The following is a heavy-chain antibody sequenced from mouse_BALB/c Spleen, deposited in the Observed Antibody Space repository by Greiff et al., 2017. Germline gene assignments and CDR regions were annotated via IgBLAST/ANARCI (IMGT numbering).Heavy chain of an antibody. CDR2: IRNKANGYTT. CDR3: ARVAAKGAMDY. V-gene: IGHV7-3*02. CDR1: GFTFTDYY. Sequence: EVQLVESGGGLVQPGGSLRLSCATSGFTFTDYYMSWVRQPPGKALEWLGFIRNKANGYTTEYSASVKGRFTISRDNSQSILYLQMNTLRAEDSATYYCARVAAKGAMDYWGQGTSVTVSS. D-gene: IGHD1-2*01. J-gene: IGHJ4*01.